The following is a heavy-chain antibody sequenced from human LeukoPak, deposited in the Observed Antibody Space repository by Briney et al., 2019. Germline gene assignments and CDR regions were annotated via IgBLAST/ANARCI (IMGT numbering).Heavy chain of an antibody. D-gene: IGHD3-10*01. CDR2: ISTSSRST. V-gene: IGHV3-48*01. J-gene: IGHJ4*02. CDR3: ARSAVRGVACDY. Sequence: GGSLRLSCTAYGFTFSGFSMHLVRQAPGKGLEWLSYISTSSRSTYYADSVKGRFTISRDNAKNTLFLDMHSLRPGDSAVYYCARSAVRGVACDYWGQGTLLTVSS. CDR1: GFTFSGFS.